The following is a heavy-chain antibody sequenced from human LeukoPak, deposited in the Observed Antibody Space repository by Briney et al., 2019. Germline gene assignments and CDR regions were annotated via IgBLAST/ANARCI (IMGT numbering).Heavy chain of an antibody. V-gene: IGHV4-59*01. Sequence: SETLSLTCTVSGGSISTYYWSWIRQPPGKGLEWIGYIYYSGNTNYNPSLKSRVTMSVDTSTNQFSLKLSSVIAADTAVYYCARVGVPYGMDVWGQGTTVTVSS. D-gene: IGHD3-10*01. J-gene: IGHJ6*02. CDR3: ARVGVPYGMDV. CDR1: GGSISTYY. CDR2: IYYSGNT.